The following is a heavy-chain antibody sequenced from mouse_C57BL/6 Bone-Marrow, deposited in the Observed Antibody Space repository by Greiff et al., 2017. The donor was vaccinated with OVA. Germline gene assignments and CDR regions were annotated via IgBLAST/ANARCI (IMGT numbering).Heavy chain of an antibody. Sequence: QVQLQQPGAELVKPGSSVKLSCKASGYTFTSYWMHWVKQRPGQGLEWIGMIHPNSGSTNYNEKFKSKATLTVDKSSSTAYMQLSSLTSEDSAVYYWARRGYSNYVTFAYWGQGTLVTVSA. CDR3: ARRGYSNYVTFAY. D-gene: IGHD2-5*01. J-gene: IGHJ3*01. CDR1: GYTFTSYW. CDR2: IHPNSGST. V-gene: IGHV1-64*01.